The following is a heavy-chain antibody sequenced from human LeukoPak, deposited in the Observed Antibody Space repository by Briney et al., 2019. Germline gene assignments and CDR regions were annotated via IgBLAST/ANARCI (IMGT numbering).Heavy chain of an antibody. Sequence: RSGGSLRLSCAASGFTFNNYGMNWVRQVPGKGLEWVSGTGGSTGYADSVKGRFTISRDNAKNSLYLQMNNLRAEDTALYYCGRDRSYGSFDYWGQGTLVTVSS. J-gene: IGHJ4*02. CDR3: GRDRSYGSFDY. D-gene: IGHD4-17*01. V-gene: IGHV3-20*04. CDR2: TGGST. CDR1: GFTFNNYG.